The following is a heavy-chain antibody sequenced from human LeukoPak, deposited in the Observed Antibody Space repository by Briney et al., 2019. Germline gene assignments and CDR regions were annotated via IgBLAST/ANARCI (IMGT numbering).Heavy chain of an antibody. CDR2: IYYSGST. CDR3: AKDNPIEEVPGLGPGY. J-gene: IGHJ4*02. D-gene: IGHD2-2*01. CDR1: GGSISSYY. V-gene: IGHV4-59*01. Sequence: SETLSLTCTVSGGSISSYYWSWIRQPPGKGLEWIGYIYYSGSTNYNPSLKSRVTISVDTSKNQFSLKLSSVTAEDTAVYYCAKDNPIEEVPGLGPGYWGQGTLVTVSS.